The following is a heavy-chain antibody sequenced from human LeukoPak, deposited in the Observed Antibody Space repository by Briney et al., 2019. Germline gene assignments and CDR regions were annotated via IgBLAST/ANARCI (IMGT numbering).Heavy chain of an antibody. CDR2: ISSSSSTR. CDR1: GFTFSSYD. J-gene: IGHJ4*02. Sequence: GGSLRLSCAASGFTFSSYDMNWVRQAPGKGLEWVSYISSSSSTRYYADSVRGRFTISRDNAKNSLYLQMNSLRVEDTAIYYCAREAGYNWNRVDYWGQGTLVTVSS. V-gene: IGHV3-48*03. CDR3: AREAGYNWNRVDY. D-gene: IGHD1-1*01.